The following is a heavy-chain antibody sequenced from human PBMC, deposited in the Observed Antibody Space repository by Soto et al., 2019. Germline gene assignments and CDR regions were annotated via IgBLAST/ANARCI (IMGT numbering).Heavy chain of an antibody. CDR1: GGSISSYS. Sequence: SETLSLTCTVSGGSISSYSWSWIRQPPGKGLEWIAYIYASGSTTYNPSLKSRVTISVDTSKNQSSLKPSSVTAADTTVYYCATHSSSYFNWFDTWGQGTLVTVSS. D-gene: IGHD3-22*01. CDR2: IYASGST. CDR3: ATHSSSYFNWFDT. V-gene: IGHV4-59*01. J-gene: IGHJ5*02.